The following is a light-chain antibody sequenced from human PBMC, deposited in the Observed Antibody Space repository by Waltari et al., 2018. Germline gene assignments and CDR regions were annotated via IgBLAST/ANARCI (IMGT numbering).Light chain of an antibody. V-gene: IGLV2-14*01. CDR1: SSDVGGYTY. CDR2: EVS. J-gene: IGLJ3*02. Sequence: QSALTQPASVSGSPGQSITISCTGTSSDVGGYTYASWYQQHPGKAPKLMIYEVSNPPGVVSNRFAGSKSGNTAYLTISGVQAEDEADCYCSSYTSSSTPNWVFGGGTKLTVL. CDR3: SSYTSSSTPNWV.